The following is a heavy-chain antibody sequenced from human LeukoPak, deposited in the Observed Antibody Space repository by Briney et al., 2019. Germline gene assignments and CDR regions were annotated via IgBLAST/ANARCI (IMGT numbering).Heavy chain of an antibody. CDR2: IYYSGST. CDR3: ARDGPALIVPRGWFDP. J-gene: IGHJ5*02. CDR1: GGSISSYY. D-gene: IGHD6-6*01. Sequence: SETLSLTCTVSGGSISSYYWSWIRQPPGKGLEWIGYIYYSGSTNYNPSLKSRVTLSVDTSKNQFSLKLSSVTAADTAVYYCARDGPALIVPRGWFDPWGQGTLVTVSS. V-gene: IGHV4-59*12.